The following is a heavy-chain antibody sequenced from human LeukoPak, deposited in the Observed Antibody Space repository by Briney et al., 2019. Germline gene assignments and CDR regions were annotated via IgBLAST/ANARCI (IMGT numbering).Heavy chain of an antibody. Sequence: SGGSLRLSCAASGFTFSSSWMTWVRQAPGKGLEWVANIKEDGSVKNYVVSVKGRFTISRDNAKNSLFLQMNSLRAEDTAVYYCAWDKAHNCFDPWGQGTLVTVSS. J-gene: IGHJ5*02. CDR3: AWDKAHNCFDP. CDR2: IKEDGSVK. CDR1: GFTFSSSW. V-gene: IGHV3-7*04.